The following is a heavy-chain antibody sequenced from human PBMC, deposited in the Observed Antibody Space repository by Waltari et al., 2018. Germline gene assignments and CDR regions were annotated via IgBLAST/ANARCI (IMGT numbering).Heavy chain of an antibody. V-gene: IGHV1-69-2*01. CDR1: GYTFTDFY. CDR2: VNTEEGET. D-gene: IGHD2-15*01. Sequence: EVQVVQSGAEVKKPGATVKISCKASGYTFTDFYIHWLQLAPGKVLEWMGRVNTEEGETMDGSNFRDRITMTADTSTNTAYMELSSLRSADTAVYYCVVGGYCSPSICPWDYWGQGTLVTVSS. J-gene: IGHJ4*02. CDR3: VVGGYCSPSICPWDY.